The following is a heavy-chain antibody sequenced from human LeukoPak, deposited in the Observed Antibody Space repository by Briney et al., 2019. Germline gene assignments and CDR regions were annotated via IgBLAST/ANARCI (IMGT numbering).Heavy chain of an antibody. D-gene: IGHD3-3*01. CDR3: ARVFGYFVAFDI. Sequence: PSETLSLTCAVYGGSFSDYYWSWIRQPPAKGLEWMGEINHGGSANFNPSLKSRVTISVDTSKNQFSLKLSSVTAADTAVYYCARVFGYFVAFDIWGQGKMVTVSS. J-gene: IGHJ3*02. V-gene: IGHV4-34*01. CDR1: GGSFSDYY. CDR2: INHGGSA.